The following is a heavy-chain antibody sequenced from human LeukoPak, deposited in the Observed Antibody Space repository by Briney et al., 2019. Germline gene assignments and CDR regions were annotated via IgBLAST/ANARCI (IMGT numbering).Heavy chain of an antibody. CDR1: GFTFSIYS. J-gene: IGHJ5*02. CDR3: ARDRGGSSWTPDWFDP. Sequence: GGSLRLSCAASGFTFSIYSMNWVRQAPGKGLEWVSSISSSSSYIYYADSVKGRFTISRDNAKNSLYLQMNSLRAEDTAVYYCARDRGGSSWTPDWFDPWGQGTLVTVSS. V-gene: IGHV3-21*01. CDR2: ISSSSSYI. D-gene: IGHD6-13*01.